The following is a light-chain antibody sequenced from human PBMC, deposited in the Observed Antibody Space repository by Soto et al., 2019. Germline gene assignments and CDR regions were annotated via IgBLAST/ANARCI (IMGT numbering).Light chain of an antibody. CDR1: QGISNY. V-gene: IGKV1-27*01. Sequence: DLQMTQSPSSLSASVGDRVTITCRASQGISNYLAWYQQKPGKVPKLLIYAASTLQSGVPTRFSGSGSGTDFTLTIRSLKPEDVATYYCQKYNSAPCTFGQGTKVDIK. J-gene: IGKJ1*01. CDR2: AAS. CDR3: QKYNSAPCT.